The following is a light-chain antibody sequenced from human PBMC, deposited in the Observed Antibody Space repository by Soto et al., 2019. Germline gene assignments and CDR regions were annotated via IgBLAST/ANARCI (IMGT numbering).Light chain of an antibody. Sequence: DIQMTQSPSTLSASVGDTVTITCRASQTISNWLAWYQQKPGKAPKLLIFKASSLQSGVPARFSGIGSGTEFTLTISSLQPDDFANYYCQQYNFYSRTFGQGTKVEIK. CDR1: QTISNW. J-gene: IGKJ1*01. CDR3: QQYNFYSRT. CDR2: KAS. V-gene: IGKV1-5*03.